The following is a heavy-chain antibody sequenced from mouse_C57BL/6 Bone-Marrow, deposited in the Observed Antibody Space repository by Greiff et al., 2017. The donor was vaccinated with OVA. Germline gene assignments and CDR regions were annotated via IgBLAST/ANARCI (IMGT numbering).Heavy chain of an antibody. CDR1: GYTFTSYW. Sequence: QVQLQQPGAELVRPGSSVKLSCKASGYTFTSYWMHWVKQRPIQGLEWIGNIDPSDSETHYNQKFKDKATLTVDKSSSTAYMQLSSLTSEDSAVYDCARPYYGSSSYYAMDYWGQGTSVTVSS. J-gene: IGHJ4*01. CDR3: ARPYYGSSSYYAMDY. V-gene: IGHV1-52*01. CDR2: IDPSDSET. D-gene: IGHD1-1*01.